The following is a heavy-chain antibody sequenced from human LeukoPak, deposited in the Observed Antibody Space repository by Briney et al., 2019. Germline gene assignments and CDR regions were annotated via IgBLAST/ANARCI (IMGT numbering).Heavy chain of an antibody. CDR2: TIPILGIA. D-gene: IGHD2-2*01. Sequence: SVKVSCKASGGTFSSYAISWVRQAPGQGLEWMGRTIPILGIANYAQKFQGRVTITADKSTSTAYMELSSLRSEDTAVYYCARGAYCSSTSCYSNWFDPWGQGTLVTVSS. CDR3: ARGAYCSSTSCYSNWFDP. J-gene: IGHJ5*02. CDR1: GGTFSSYA. V-gene: IGHV1-69*04.